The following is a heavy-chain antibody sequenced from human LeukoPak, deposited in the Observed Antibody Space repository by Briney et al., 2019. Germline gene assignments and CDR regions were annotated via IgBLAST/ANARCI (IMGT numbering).Heavy chain of an antibody. J-gene: IGHJ4*02. D-gene: IGHD3-10*01. CDR1: GFTLSTYW. CDR3: ARESVGWFGELLYDY. Sequence: GGSLRLSCAASGFTLSTYWMHWVRQAPGKGLVWVSRINSDGSSTSYADSVKGRFTISRDNAKNTLYLQMNSLRAEDTAVYYCARESVGWFGELLYDYWGQGTLVTVSS. V-gene: IGHV3-74*01. CDR2: INSDGSST.